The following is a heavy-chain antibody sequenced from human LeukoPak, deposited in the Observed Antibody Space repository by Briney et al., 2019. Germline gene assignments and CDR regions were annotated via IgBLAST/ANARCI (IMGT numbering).Heavy chain of an antibody. CDR3: ASRHCSGGDCYFAGADPFDH. Sequence: GGSLRLSCAASGFTVSSTYMSWVRQSRGKGLDEVSVVYKDGKMFYIDSVKGRFAISRDTSKNTVYLQMNKLRAEDTAVYYCASRHCSGGDCYFAGADPFDHWGQGTLVTVSS. J-gene: IGHJ4*02. CDR2: VYKDGKM. CDR1: GFTVSSTY. D-gene: IGHD2-21*01. V-gene: IGHV3-53*01.